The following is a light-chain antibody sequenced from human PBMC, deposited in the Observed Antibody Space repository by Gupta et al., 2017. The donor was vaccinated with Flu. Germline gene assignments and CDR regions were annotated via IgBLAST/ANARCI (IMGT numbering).Light chain of an antibody. J-gene: IGKJ2*01. CDR1: QSVSRY. Sequence: ATLSLSPGERATLSCRASQSVSRYLAWYQQKPGQAPRLLIYDASNRDTGIPARFSGSGSGTDFTLTISSREPEDFAVYYCQQRSNRPPYTFGQGTKMQIK. V-gene: IGKV3-11*01. CDR2: DAS. CDR3: QQRSNRPPYT.